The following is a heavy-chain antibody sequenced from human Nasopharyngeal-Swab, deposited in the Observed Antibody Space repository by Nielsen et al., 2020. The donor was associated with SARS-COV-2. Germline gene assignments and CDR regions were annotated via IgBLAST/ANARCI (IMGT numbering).Heavy chain of an antibody. V-gene: IGHV1-3*01. CDR3: ARVYYDSSGYYQY. D-gene: IGHD3-22*01. CDR2: INAGNGNT. Sequence: WLRQPPGQRLEWMGWINAGNGNTKYSQKFQGRVTITRDTSASTAYMELSSLRSEDTAVYYCARVYYDSSGYYQYWGQGTRVTVSS. J-gene: IGHJ4*02.